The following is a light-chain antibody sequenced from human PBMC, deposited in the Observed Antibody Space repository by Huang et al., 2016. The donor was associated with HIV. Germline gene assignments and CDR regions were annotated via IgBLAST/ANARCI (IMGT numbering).Light chain of an antibody. CDR1: RSLLHSNGYHD. CDR3: MQALQTPLT. Sequence: DIVMTQSPLSLPVTPGEPASIYCRSSRSLLHSNGYHDLDWYLQKPGQSPQLLIYLGSNRASGVPDRFSGSGAGTDFTLRISRVEAEDVGVYYCMQALQTPLTFGGGTKVEIK. CDR2: LGS. V-gene: IGKV2-28*01. J-gene: IGKJ4*01.